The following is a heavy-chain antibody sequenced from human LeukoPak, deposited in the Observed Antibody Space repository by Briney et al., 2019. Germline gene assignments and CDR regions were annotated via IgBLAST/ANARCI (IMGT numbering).Heavy chain of an antibody. CDR2: IRYDGSNK. J-gene: IGHJ3*02. CDR3: AREFDWLLWGAFDI. CDR1: GFTFSSYG. D-gene: IGHD3-9*01. Sequence: PGGSLRLSCAASGFTFSSYGMHWVRQAPGKGLEWVAFIRYDGSNKYNADSVKGRFTISRDNSKNTLYLQMNSLRAEDTAVYYCAREFDWLLWGAFDIWGQGTMVTVSS. V-gene: IGHV3-30*02.